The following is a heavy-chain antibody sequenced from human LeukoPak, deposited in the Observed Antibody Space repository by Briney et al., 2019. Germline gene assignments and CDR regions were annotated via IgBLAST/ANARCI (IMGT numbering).Heavy chain of an antibody. J-gene: IGHJ4*02. CDR1: GGSISSGDYY. CDR2: IYYSGST. CDR3: ARVTVDTAMETNY. V-gene: IGHV4-30-4*08. D-gene: IGHD5-18*01. Sequence: SETLSLTCTVSGGSISSGDYYRSWIRQPPGKGLEWIGYIYYSGSTYYNPSLKSRVTISVDTSKNQFSLKLSSVTAADTAVYYCARVTVDTAMETNYWGQGTLVTVSS.